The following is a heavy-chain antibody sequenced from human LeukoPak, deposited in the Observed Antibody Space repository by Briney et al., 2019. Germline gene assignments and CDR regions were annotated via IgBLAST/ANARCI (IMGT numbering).Heavy chain of an antibody. CDR2: INHSGST. CDR3: ARGPSYGSGSPEWGVDMDV. V-gene: IGHV4-34*01. D-gene: IGHD3-10*01. Sequence: PSETLSLTCAVYGGSFIGNYWSWIRQPPGKGLEWIGEINHSGSTNYNPSLKSRVTISMDTSKNQFSLKLSSVTAADTAVYYCARGPSYGSGSPEWGVDMDVWGKGTTVTVSS. CDR1: GGSFIGNY. J-gene: IGHJ6*03.